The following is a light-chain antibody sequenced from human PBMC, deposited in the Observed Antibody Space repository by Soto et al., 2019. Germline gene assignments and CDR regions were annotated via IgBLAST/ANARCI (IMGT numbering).Light chain of an antibody. Sequence: IQLTQSTSSLSASLGDRVTITCRASQSISSFLNWFQHKPGKAPKVLISAASTLQSGVPSRFSGSVSGTDFTLTISSLQPEDSASYDCQQYYNSVLTFGGGTKVDIK. CDR3: QQYYNSVLT. V-gene: IGKV1-39*01. CDR2: AAS. J-gene: IGKJ4*01. CDR1: QSISSF.